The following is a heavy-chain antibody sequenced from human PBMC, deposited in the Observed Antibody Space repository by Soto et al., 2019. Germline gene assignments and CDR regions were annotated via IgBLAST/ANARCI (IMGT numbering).Heavy chain of an antibody. J-gene: IGHJ4*02. V-gene: IGHV1-3*05. CDR1: GYTFTSYA. D-gene: IGHD6-6*01. CDR2: INAGNGNT. Sequence: QVQLVQSGAEEKKPGASVKVSCKASGYTFTSYAMHWVREAPGQRLEWMGWINAGNGNTKYSQKFQGRVTITRDTSASTAYMELSSLRSEDTAVYYCARAPGGSSSFVDYWGQGTLVTVSS. CDR3: ARAPGGSSSFVDY.